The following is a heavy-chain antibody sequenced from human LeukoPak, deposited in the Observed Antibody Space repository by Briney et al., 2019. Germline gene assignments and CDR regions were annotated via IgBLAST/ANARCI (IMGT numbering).Heavy chain of an antibody. V-gene: IGHV3-23*01. CDR2: ISGSGGST. D-gene: IGHD3-22*01. Sequence: GGSLRLSCAASGFTFSSYAMSWVRQAPGKGLEWVSAISGSGGSTYYADSVKGRFTISRDNSKNTLYLQMNSLRAEDTAVYYCAKGLVCYYDSSGCPYYFDYWGQGTLVTVSS. CDR1: GFTFSSYA. CDR3: AKGLVCYYDSSGCPYYFDY. J-gene: IGHJ4*02.